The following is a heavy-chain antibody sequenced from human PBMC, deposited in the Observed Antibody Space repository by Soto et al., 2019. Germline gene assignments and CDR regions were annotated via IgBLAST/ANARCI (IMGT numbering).Heavy chain of an antibody. D-gene: IGHD4-17*01. CDR2: IYPGDSDT. V-gene: IGHV5-51*01. J-gene: IGHJ3*02. Sequence: EVQLVQSGAEVKKPGESLKISCKGSGYTFSTYWIGWVRQMPGKGLEWMGIIYPGDSDTRYSPSFQGQVTISADKSITTAYLQWSSLKASDSAMFYCARLNSTFTDYSADAFDMWGQGTVVTVSP. CDR3: ARLNSTFTDYSADAFDM. CDR1: GYTFSTYW.